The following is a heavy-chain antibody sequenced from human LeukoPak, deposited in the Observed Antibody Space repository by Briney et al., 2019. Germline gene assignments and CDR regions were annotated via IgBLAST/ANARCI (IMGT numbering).Heavy chain of an antibody. D-gene: IGHD3-22*01. J-gene: IGHJ4*02. CDR3: ARKTDSGGQGDY. Sequence: GGSLRLSCTASGFTFSGHWIHWVRQAPGMGLVWVSRINERGTDSMYAESVKGRFTISRDNAKNTVYLQMNSLRAEDTAVYYCARKTDSGGQGDYWGPGTLVTVSS. CDR2: INERGTDS. CDR1: GFTFSGHW. V-gene: IGHV3-74*03.